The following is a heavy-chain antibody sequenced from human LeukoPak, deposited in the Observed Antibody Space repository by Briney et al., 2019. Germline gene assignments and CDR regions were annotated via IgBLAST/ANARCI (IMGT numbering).Heavy chain of an antibody. D-gene: IGHD3-22*01. CDR2: IITIFGTA. CDR3: ARRLNYYDSSGYPSSSDY. J-gene: IGHJ4*02. Sequence: SVKVSCKASGGTFSSYAISWVRQAPGPGLEWMGRIITIFGTANYAQKFQGRVTITTDESTSTAYMELSSLRSEDTAVYYCARRLNYYDSSGYPSSSDYWGQGTLVTVSS. CDR1: GGTFSSYA. V-gene: IGHV1-69*05.